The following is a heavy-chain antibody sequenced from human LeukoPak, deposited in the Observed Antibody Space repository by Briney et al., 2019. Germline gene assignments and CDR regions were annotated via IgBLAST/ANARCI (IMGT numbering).Heavy chain of an antibody. CDR3: ARGGGDSYYMDV. D-gene: IGHD3-16*01. J-gene: IGHJ6*03. V-gene: IGHV4-39*01. Sequence: SETLSLTCTVSGGSINSSSYYRGWIRQPPGKGLGWIGSIYYSGSTYYNPSLKSRVTISVDTSKNQFSLKLSSVPAADTAVYYCARGGGDSYYMDVWDKGTTVTVSS. CDR2: IYYSGST. CDR1: GGSINSSSYY.